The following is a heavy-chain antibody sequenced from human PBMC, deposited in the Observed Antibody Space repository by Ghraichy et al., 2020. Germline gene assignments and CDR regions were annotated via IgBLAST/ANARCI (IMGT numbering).Heavy chain of an antibody. Sequence: ETLSLTCAASGFMFGTYAMTWVRQAPGKGLEWVATISSSGEDTFYADSVKGRFTTSRDNSNKTLSLQMRSLRVGDTAVYFCAREFVGGATYYYGLNVWGPGTPVAVSS. CDR1: GFMFGTYA. CDR2: ISSSGEDT. V-gene: IGHV3-23*01. CDR3: AREFVGGATYYYGLNV. J-gene: IGHJ6*02. D-gene: IGHD3-16*01.